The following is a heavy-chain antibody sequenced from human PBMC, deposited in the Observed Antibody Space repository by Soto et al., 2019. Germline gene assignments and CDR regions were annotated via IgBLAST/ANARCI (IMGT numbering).Heavy chain of an antibody. Sequence: QVPLVQSEGELRQPGASVTVSCRASGYTFTSYGIIWVRQAPGQGLEWMGYISPNSGATTYAQNLQGRLTLTTDTSTSTAYMELRSLSSDDTAIYYCVREMCTRSGPQNFFDYWGLGALVTVSS. CDR3: VREMCTRSGPQNFFDY. D-gene: IGHD6-25*01. V-gene: IGHV1-18*01. CDR2: ISPNSGAT. CDR1: GYTFTSYG. J-gene: IGHJ4*02.